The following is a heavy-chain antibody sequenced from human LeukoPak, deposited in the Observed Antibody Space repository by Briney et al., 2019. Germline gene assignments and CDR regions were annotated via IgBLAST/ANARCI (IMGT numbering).Heavy chain of an antibody. D-gene: IGHD5-12*01. CDR3: AKEGYSGYGTADY. V-gene: IGHV3-30*02. CDR1: GFTFSSYG. Sequence: GGSLRLSCAAFGFTFSSYGMDWVRQAPGKGLEWVAFIFFDGSNQYYADSVKGRFTISRDNSRSTLYLQMNSLRPEDTAVYYCAKEGYSGYGTADYWGQGTLVTVSS. J-gene: IGHJ4*02. CDR2: IFFDGSNQ.